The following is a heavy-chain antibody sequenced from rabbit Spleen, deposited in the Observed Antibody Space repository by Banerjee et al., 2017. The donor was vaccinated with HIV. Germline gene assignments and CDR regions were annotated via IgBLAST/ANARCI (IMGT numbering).Heavy chain of an antibody. V-gene: IGHV1S7*01. CDR3: ARDPAYSSGSGSAIPYL. CDR2: IDPVFGTT. Sequence: QLKESGGGLVQPGGSLKLSCKASGFDFSSYYMSWVRQAPGKGLEWIGYIDPVFGTTYYASWVNGRFTISNDNAQNTVFLQMTSLTVADTATYFCARDPAYSSGSGSAIPYLWGQGTLVTVS. J-gene: IGHJ3*01. CDR1: GFDFSSYY. D-gene: IGHD1-1*01.